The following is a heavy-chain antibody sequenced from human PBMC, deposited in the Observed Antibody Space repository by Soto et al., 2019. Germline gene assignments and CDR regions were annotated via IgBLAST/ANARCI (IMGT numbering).Heavy chain of an antibody. V-gene: IGHV1-46*04. D-gene: IGHD1-1*01. CDR1: DYTFSNYY. CDR3: ARGRRYVV. Sequence: QVQLVQSGAAVRKPGASVSVSCKASDYTFSNYYMSWVRQTPGQGLEWMGKINPDGGATTYAQNLQGRLTITSDTSSYTVYMEITGLTSDDTAVYYCARGRRYVVWGQGTQVTVSS. CDR2: INPDGGAT. J-gene: IGHJ4*02.